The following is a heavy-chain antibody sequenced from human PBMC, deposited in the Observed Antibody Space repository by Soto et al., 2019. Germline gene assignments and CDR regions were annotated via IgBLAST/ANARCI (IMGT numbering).Heavy chain of an antibody. D-gene: IGHD3-22*01. J-gene: IGHJ5*02. Sequence: PSETLSLTCTVSGGSISSSSYYWGWIRQPPGKGLEWIGSIYYSGSTYYNPSLKSRVTISVDTSKNQFSLKLSSVTAADTAVYYCARHYYDSSGYGYNWFDPWGQGTLVPSPQ. CDR1: GGSISSSSYY. V-gene: IGHV4-39*01. CDR3: ARHYYDSSGYGYNWFDP. CDR2: IYYSGST.